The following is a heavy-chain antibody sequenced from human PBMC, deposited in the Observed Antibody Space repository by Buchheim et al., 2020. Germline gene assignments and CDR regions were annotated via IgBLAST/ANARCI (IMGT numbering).Heavy chain of an antibody. CDR3: ARGDSLVQGAMINVYYFYGMDV. D-gene: IGHD3-10*01. Sequence: EVQVVESGGGLVQRGGSLRLSCAASGFNFDSYWMTWVRQAPGKGLEWVANINHDGREKYYAESVKGRFDIPRDNAKSSVDLQMNRLSAGDTAVYFCARGDSLVQGAMINVYYFYGMDVWGQGTT. CDR2: INHDGREK. J-gene: IGHJ6*02. V-gene: IGHV3-7*01. CDR1: GFNFDSYW.